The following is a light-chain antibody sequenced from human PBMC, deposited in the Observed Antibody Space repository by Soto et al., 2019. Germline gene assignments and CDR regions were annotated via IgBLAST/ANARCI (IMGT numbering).Light chain of an antibody. CDR3: QQYNNWPWT. J-gene: IGKJ1*01. CDR2: GAP. CDR1: QSISDT. Sequence: EMVLTQSPATLSVSPVGRATLSCMASQSISDTLAWYQRKPGHAPRLLIYGAPTRSPGLPARFSGSGSGTDLTLTSRSLQSEDFAVYYCQQYNNWPWTLGQGTKVDIK. V-gene: IGKV3-15*01.